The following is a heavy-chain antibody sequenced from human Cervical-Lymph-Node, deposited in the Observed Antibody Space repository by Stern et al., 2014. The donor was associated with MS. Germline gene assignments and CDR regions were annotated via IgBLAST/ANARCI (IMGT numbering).Heavy chain of an antibody. D-gene: IGHD4-11*01. CDR2: VKPSDGRA. CDR3: HRGVTT. V-gene: IGHV1-46*03. Sequence: VQLEESGAEVRKPGASVKISCQASGYTFSNFNIYWVRQAPGQGLQWMGVVKPSDGRAGYAEKFQGRLTLTSDTSTSTAYMELSSLTSEDTAVYYCHRGVTTWGQGTLITVSS. CDR1: GYTFSNFN. J-gene: IGHJ4*02.